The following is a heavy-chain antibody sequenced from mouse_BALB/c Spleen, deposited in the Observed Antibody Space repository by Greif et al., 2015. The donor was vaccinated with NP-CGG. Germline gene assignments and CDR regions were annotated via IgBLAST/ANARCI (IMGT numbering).Heavy chain of an antibody. CDR3: ARSGDGYDYFDY. CDR2: ISYSGST. J-gene: IGHJ2*01. CDR1: GYSITSDYA. D-gene: IGHD2-2*01. V-gene: IGHV3-2*02. Sequence: VQLKESGPGLVKPSQSLSLTCTVTGYSITSDYAWNWIRQFPGNKLEWMGYISYSGSTSYNPSLKSRISITRDTSKNQFFLQLNSVTTEDTATYYCARSGDGYDYFDYWGQGTTLTVSS.